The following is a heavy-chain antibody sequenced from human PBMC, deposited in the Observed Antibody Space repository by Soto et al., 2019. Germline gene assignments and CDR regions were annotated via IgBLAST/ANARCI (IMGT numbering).Heavy chain of an antibody. CDR3: AKDLGYDYIWGSNFYYMDV. Sequence: PGGSMRLSCAASGFTFSSYGMHWVRQAPGKGLDWVAVISYDGSNKYYADSVKGRFTISRDNSKNTLYLQMNSLRAEDTAVYYCAKDLGYDYIWGSNFYYMDVWGKGTTVTVSS. CDR1: GFTFSSYG. D-gene: IGHD3-16*01. V-gene: IGHV3-30*18. CDR2: ISYDGSNK. J-gene: IGHJ6*03.